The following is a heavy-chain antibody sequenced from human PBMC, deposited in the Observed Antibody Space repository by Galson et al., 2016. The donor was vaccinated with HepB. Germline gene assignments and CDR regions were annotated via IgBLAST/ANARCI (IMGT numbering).Heavy chain of an antibody. Sequence: SLRLSCAASGFSFSDYYMSWIRQAPGKGLEWVSYIIGSGSTISYADSVKGRFTISRDNAKNSLFLQMNSLRAEDTAVYFCARGLASAVWVAFDIWGQGTMVTVSS. V-gene: IGHV3-11*04. CDR1: GFSFSDYY. CDR3: ARGLASAVWVAFDI. J-gene: IGHJ3*02. D-gene: IGHD1-26*01. CDR2: IIGSGSTI.